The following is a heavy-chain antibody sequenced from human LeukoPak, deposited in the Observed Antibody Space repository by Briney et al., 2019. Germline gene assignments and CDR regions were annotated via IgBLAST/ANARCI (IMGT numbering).Heavy chain of an antibody. V-gene: IGHV3-23*01. D-gene: IGHD2-15*01. CDR1: GFTFSSYA. Sequence: GGSLRLSCAASGFTFSSYAMSWVRQAPGKGLEWVSAISGSGGSTYYADSVKGRFTISRDNSKNTLYLQMNSLRAEDTAVYYCAKGRCSGGSCYRGGYYFDYWGQGTLVTVSS. CDR2: ISGSGGST. J-gene: IGHJ4*02. CDR3: AKGRCSGGSCYRGGYYFDY.